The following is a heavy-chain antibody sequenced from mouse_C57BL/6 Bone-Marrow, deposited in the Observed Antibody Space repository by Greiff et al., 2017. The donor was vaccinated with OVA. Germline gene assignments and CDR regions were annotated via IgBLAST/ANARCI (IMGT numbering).Heavy chain of an antibody. CDR1: GYTFTDYE. J-gene: IGHJ4*01. CDR2: IDPETGGT. CDR3: TTYDGYDEQSY. V-gene: IGHV1-15*01. Sequence: QVQLQQSGAELVRPGASVTLSCKASGYTFTDYEMHWVKQTPVHGLEWIGAIDPETGGTAYNQKFKGKAILTADKSSSTAYMELRSLTSEDSAVYYCTTYDGYDEQSYWGQGTSGTVSS. D-gene: IGHD2-3*01.